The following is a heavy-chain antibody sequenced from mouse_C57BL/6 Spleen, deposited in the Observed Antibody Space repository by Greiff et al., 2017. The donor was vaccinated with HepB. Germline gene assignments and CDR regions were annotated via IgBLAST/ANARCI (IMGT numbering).Heavy chain of an antibody. D-gene: IGHD1-1*01. CDR1: GYTFTGYW. V-gene: IGHV1-9*01. J-gene: IGHJ1*03. CDR2: ILPGSGST. CDR3: ARFTTVVARDWYFDV. Sequence: VQLQQSGAELMKPGASVKLSCKATGYTFTGYWIEWVKQRPGHGLEWIGEILPGSGSTNDNEKFKGKATFTADTSSNTAYMQRSSLTTEDSAIYDCARFTTVVARDWYFDVWGTGTTVTVSS.